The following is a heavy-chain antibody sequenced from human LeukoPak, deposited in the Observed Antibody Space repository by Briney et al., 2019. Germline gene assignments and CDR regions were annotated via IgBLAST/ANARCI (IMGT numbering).Heavy chain of an antibody. V-gene: IGHV1-8*01. Sequence: GASVKVSCKASGYTFTSYVIHWVRQAAGQGLEWMGWMNPNSGSTGYAQKFQGRVTMTRNTSISTAYMELSSLRSEDTAVYYCVIDSSSWYNYFDPWGQGTLVTVSS. CDR1: GYTFTSYV. J-gene: IGHJ5*02. CDR3: VIDSSSWYNYFDP. D-gene: IGHD6-13*01. CDR2: MNPNSGST.